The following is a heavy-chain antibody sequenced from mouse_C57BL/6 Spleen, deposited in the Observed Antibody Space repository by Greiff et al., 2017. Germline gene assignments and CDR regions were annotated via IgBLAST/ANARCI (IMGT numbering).Heavy chain of an antibody. Sequence: VQLQQPGAELVRPGSSVKLSCKASGYTFTSYWMHWVKQRPIQGLEWIGNIDPSDSETHYTQKFKDQATLTVDKSSSTAYMQISGQTAVDSAVYYCAKKGVDTDYFDYWGQGTTLTVSS. CDR2: IDPSDSET. V-gene: IGHV1-52*01. J-gene: IGHJ2*01. D-gene: IGHD1-1*02. CDR1: GYTFTSYW. CDR3: AKKGVDTDYFDY.